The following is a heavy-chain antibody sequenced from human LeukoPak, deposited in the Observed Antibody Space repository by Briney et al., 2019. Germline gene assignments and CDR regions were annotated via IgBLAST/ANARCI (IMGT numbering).Heavy chain of an antibody. CDR2: IYTSGST. CDR1: GGSISSYY. V-gene: IGHV4-4*07. CDR3: AREIGYYYGSGRRGRWFDP. J-gene: IGHJ5*02. D-gene: IGHD3-10*01. Sequence: NPSETLSLTCTVSGGSISSYYWSWIRQPAGKGLEWIGRIYTSGSTNYNPSLKSRVTMSVDTSKNQFSLKLSSVTAADTAVYYCAREIGYYYGSGRRGRWFDPWGQGTLVTVSS.